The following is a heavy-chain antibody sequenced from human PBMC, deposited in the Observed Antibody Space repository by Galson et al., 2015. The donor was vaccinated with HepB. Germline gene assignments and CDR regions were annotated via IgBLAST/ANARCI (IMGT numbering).Heavy chain of an antibody. J-gene: IGHJ6*02. CDR2: IYSGGST. CDR3: ARIAVTTTYYYYGMDV. V-gene: IGHV3-66*01. D-gene: IGHD4-17*01. CDR1: GFTVSSNY. Sequence: SLRLSCAASGFTVSSNYMSWVRQAPGKGLEWVSVIYSGGSTYYADSVKGRFTISRDNSKNTLYLQMNSLRAEDTAVYYCARIAVTTTYYYYGMDVWGQGTTVTVSS.